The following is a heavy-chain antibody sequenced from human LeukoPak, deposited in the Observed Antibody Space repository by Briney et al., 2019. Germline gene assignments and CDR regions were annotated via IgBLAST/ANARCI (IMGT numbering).Heavy chain of an antibody. J-gene: IGHJ4*02. Sequence: GGSLRLSGAASGFTFSSAWMTWVRQAPGKGLEWVGRVRSKADGGTTDYAAPAKGRFTISRDDSKNTVLLQMNSLKTEDTAVYYCTTVRPGTSGYSYWGQGTLVTVSS. V-gene: IGHV3-15*01. CDR2: VRSKADGGTT. CDR3: TTVRPGTSGYSY. D-gene: IGHD3-22*01. CDR1: GFTFSSAW.